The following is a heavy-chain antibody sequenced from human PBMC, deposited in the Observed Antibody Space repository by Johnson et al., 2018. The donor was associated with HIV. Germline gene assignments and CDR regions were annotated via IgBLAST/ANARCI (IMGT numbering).Heavy chain of an antibody. D-gene: IGHD4/OR15-4a*01. Sequence: VQLVESGGGLVQPGGSLRLSCAASGFTVSGNYMSWVRQAPGKGLEWVSVIYSGGSTYYADSVKGRFTISRDNSKNTLYLQMNSLRAEDTAVYYCARSGTNYLGAFDIWGQGTMVTVSS. V-gene: IGHV3-66*02. CDR1: GFTVSGNY. CDR2: IYSGGST. J-gene: IGHJ3*02. CDR3: ARSGTNYLGAFDI.